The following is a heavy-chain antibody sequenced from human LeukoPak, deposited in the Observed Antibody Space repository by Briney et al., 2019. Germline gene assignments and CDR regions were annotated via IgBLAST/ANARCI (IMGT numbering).Heavy chain of an antibody. CDR1: GGSFSGYY. CDR2: INHSRST. J-gene: IGHJ4*02. V-gene: IGHV4-34*01. CDR3: ARYRGSSGWSW. D-gene: IGHD6-19*01. Sequence: SETLSLTCAVYGGSFSGYYWSWIRQPPGKGLEWIGEINHSRSTNYNPSLKSRVTISVDTSKNQFSLKLSSVTAADTAVYYCARYRGSSGWSWWGQGTLVTVSS.